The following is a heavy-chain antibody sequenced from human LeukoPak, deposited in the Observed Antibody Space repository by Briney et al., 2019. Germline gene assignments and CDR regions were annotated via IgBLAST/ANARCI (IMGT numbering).Heavy chain of an antibody. V-gene: IGHV4-4*07. CDR1: GGSISSYY. J-gene: IGHJ4*02. Sequence: SETLSLTCTVSGGSISSYYWSWIRQPAGRGLEWIGRIYTSGSTNYNPSLKSRVTISVYTSKNQVSLKLSSVTAADTAMYYCARVMNFFDYWGQGTLVTVSS. CDR3: ARVMNFFDY. CDR2: IYTSGST.